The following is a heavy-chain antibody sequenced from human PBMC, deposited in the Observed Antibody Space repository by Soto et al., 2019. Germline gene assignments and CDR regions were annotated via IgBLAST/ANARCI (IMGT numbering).Heavy chain of an antibody. CDR3: ARDRYSSATLFEY. V-gene: IGHV3-30-3*01. CDR1: GFTFSNYA. D-gene: IGHD6-19*01. CDR2: ISDDGYNK. J-gene: IGHJ4*02. Sequence: QVQLVESGGGVVQPGRSLRLSCAASGFTFSNYAMHWVRQAPGKGLEWVAVISDDGYNKYYADSVKGRFTISRDNSRNTLYLQMNSLRAEDTAVYCCARDRYSSATLFEYWGQGTLVSVSS.